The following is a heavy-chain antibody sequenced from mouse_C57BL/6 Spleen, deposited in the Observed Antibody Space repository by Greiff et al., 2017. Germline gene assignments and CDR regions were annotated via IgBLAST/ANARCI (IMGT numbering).Heavy chain of an antibody. D-gene: IGHD1-1*01. CDR1: GYTFTSYT. V-gene: IGHV1-4*01. Sequence: VQLQQSGAELARPGASVKMSCKASGYTFTSYTMHWVKQRPGQGLEWIGYINPSSGYTKYNQQFKDKATLTADKSSSTAYMQLSSLTSEDSAVYYCASEGGNYGYAMDYWGQGTSVTVSS. J-gene: IGHJ4*01. CDR2: INPSSGYT. CDR3: ASEGGNYGYAMDY.